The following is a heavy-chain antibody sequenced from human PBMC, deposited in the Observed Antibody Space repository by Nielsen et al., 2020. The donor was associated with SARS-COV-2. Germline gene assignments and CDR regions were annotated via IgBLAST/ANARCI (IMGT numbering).Heavy chain of an antibody. V-gene: IGHV3-30-3*01. J-gene: IGHJ6*02. CDR2: ISYDGSNK. CDR1: GFTFSSYA. CDR3: ATLAAAGHYYYYGMDV. Sequence: GESLKISCAASGFTFSSYAMHWVRQAPGKGLEWVAVISYDGSNKYYADSVKGRFTISRDNSKNTLYLQMNSLRAEDTALYYCATLAAAGHYYYYGMDVWGQGTTVTVSS. D-gene: IGHD6-13*01.